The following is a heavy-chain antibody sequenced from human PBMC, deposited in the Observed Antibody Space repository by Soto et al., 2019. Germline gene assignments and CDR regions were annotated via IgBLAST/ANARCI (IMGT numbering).Heavy chain of an antibody. Sequence: PGGSLRLSCAASGFTFSSYAMHWVRQAPGKGLEWVAVISYDGSNKYYADSVKGRFTISRDNSKNTLYLQMNSLRAEDTAVYYCARDRGYCTNGVCPSSFYGMDVWGQGTTVTVSS. V-gene: IGHV3-30-3*01. D-gene: IGHD2-8*01. CDR2: ISYDGSNK. CDR3: ARDRGYCTNGVCPSSFYGMDV. CDR1: GFTFSSYA. J-gene: IGHJ6*02.